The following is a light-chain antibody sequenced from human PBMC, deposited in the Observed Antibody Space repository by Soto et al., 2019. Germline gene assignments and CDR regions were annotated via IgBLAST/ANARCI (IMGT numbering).Light chain of an antibody. CDR1: HDISTF. J-gene: IGKJ5*01. Sequence: DIQLTQSPSLLSASIGDRVTITCLASHDISTFLAWYQQKPGKAPKLLLYEASTLQSGVPSRFSGSGSGTEFTLTISGLLPEDVAAYHCQQLSPLPFTFGQGTRL. CDR2: EAS. CDR3: QQLSPLPFT. V-gene: IGKV1-9*01.